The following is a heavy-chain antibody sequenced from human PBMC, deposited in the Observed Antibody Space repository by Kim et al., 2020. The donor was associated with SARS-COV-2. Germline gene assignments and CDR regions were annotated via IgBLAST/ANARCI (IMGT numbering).Heavy chain of an antibody. Sequence: GGSLRLSCAASGFTVSSNYMSWVRQAPGKGLEWVSVIYSCGSTYYADSVKGRFTISRDNSKNTLYLQMNSLRAEDTAVYYCASEIGGSTSCYPPHYYYYGMDVWGQGTTVTVSS. D-gene: IGHD2-2*01. J-gene: IGHJ6*02. CDR2: IYSCGST. CDR3: ASEIGGSTSCYPPHYYYYGMDV. CDR1: GFTVSSNY. V-gene: IGHV3-66*03.